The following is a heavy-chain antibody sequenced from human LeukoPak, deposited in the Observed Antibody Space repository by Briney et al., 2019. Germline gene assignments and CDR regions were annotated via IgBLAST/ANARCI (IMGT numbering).Heavy chain of an antibody. V-gene: IGHV1-2*02. D-gene: IGHD1-26*01. CDR3: ARAPHSRYSGSSYSGMDA. CDR1: GYTFTGYY. CDR2: INPNSGGT. Sequence: ASVKVSCKASGYTFTGYYMHWVRQAPGQGLEWMGWINPNSGGTNYAQKFQGRVTMTRDTSISTAYMELSRLRSDDTAVYYCARAPHSRYSGSSYSGMDAWGKGTRVTVS. J-gene: IGHJ6*04.